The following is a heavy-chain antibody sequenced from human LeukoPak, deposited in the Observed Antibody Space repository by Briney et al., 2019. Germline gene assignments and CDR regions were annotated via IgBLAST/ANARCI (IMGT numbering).Heavy chain of an antibody. CDR1: GYTFTSYA. CDR2: SNAGNGNT. J-gene: IGHJ5*02. V-gene: IGHV1-3*01. D-gene: IGHD4-17*01. CDR3: ASALTTVTTGFDP. Sequence: ASVKVTCKASGYTFTSYAMHWVRQAPGQRLEWMGWSNAGNGNTKYSQKFQGRVTITRDTSASTAYMELSSLRSDDTAVYYCASALTTVTTGFDPWGQGTLVTVSS.